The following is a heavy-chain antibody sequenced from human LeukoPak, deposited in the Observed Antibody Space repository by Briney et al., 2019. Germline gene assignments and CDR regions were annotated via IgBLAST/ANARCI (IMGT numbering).Heavy chain of an antibody. D-gene: IGHD3-10*01. J-gene: IGHJ3*02. Sequence: SETLSLTCTVSGGSITSYYWSWIRQPPGKGLEWIGEIHHSGSTNYNPSLKSRVTISLDTSTNQFSLELSSVTAADTAVYYCARRPQYYYGSGSYPNAFDIWGQGTMVTVSS. CDR1: GGSITSYY. CDR2: IHHSGST. V-gene: IGHV4-34*01. CDR3: ARRPQYYYGSGSYPNAFDI.